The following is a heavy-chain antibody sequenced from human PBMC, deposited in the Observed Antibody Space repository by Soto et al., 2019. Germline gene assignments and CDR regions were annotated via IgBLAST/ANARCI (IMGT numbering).Heavy chain of an antibody. CDR3: ARRGPGSGSFDY. Sequence: QVQLQESGPGLVKPSQTLSLTCAVSGASISSGDYYWSWIRQHPGKGLEWIGYIYYDGRAYYNPSLNSRVTMSSDTAKNQFSLKLSSVTAADTAVYYCARRGPGSGSFDYWGQGALVTVSS. J-gene: IGHJ4*02. CDR2: IYYDGRA. D-gene: IGHD3-10*01. CDR1: GASISSGDYY. V-gene: IGHV4-31*11.